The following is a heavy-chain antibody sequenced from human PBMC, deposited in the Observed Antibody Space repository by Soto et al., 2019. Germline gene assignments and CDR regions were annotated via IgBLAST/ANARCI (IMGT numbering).Heavy chain of an antibody. J-gene: IGHJ3*02. Sequence: QVQLVQSGAEVQKPGSSVKVSCKASGGTFSSDDIAWVRQAPGQGLEWMGRIIHVFGIINYAQEFQGRVTLTADTSTITAYMELSSLRSEDTAVYYCARAGEDVNDAFDIWGQGTMVTVSS. V-gene: IGHV1-69*04. CDR1: GGTFSSDD. CDR2: IIHVFGII. CDR3: ARAGEDVNDAFDI. D-gene: IGHD3-10*01.